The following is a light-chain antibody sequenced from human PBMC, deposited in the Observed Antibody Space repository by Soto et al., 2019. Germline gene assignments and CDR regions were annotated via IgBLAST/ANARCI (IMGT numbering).Light chain of an antibody. J-gene: IGKJ5*01. CDR2: RAS. CDR3: QQRSNWPPNT. V-gene: IGKV3-11*01. Sequence: PGERATLSCRASQTVSSNVAWYQQRPGQAPRLLIYRASARATGIPARFSGSGSGTDFTLTISSLEPEDFAVYYCQQRSNWPPNTFGQGTRLEIK. CDR1: QTVSSN.